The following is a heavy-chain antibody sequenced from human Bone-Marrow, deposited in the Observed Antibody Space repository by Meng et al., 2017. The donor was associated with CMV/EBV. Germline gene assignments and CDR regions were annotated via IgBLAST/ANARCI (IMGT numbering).Heavy chain of an antibody. CDR1: GFTFSSYA. J-gene: IGHJ4*02. D-gene: IGHD1-26*01. Sequence: GGSLRLSCAASGFTFSSYAMHWVRQAPGKGLEWVAVISYDGSNKYYADSVKGRFTISRDNSKNTLYLQMNSLRAEDTAVYYCARVGGSYYALDYWGRGTLATVSS. V-gene: IGHV3-30-3*01. CDR3: ARVGGSYYALDY. CDR2: ISYDGSNK.